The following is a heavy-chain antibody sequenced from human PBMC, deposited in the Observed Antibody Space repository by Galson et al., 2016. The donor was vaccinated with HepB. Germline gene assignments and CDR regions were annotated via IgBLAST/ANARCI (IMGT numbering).Heavy chain of an antibody. CDR2: ISYDGSNK. V-gene: IGHV3-30*18. Sequence: SLRLSCAASGFIFSVYGMHWVRQTPGKGLEWVAVISYDGSNKYYADSGKGRFTISRDNSKKTLYLQMNSLRAEDTAVYYCAKNLNYDIMTGYYANWYFDLWGRGTLVTVSS. CDR3: AKNLNYDIMTGYYANWYFDL. J-gene: IGHJ2*01. D-gene: IGHD3-9*01. CDR1: GFIFSVYG.